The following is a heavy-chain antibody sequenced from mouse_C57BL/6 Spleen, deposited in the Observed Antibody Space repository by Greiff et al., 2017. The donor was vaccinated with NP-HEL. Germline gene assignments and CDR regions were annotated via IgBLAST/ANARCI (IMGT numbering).Heavy chain of an antibody. Sequence: VQLKESGGDLVKPGGSLKLSCAASGFTFSSYGMSWVRQTPDKRLEWVATISSGGSSTYYPDSVKGRFTISRDKSKNTTYLQMSRLTSEDTAMYYCARQVNWYYFDYWGQGTTLTVSS. V-gene: IGHV5-6*01. J-gene: IGHJ2*01. CDR1: GFTFSSYG. CDR2: ISSGGSST. CDR3: ARQVNWYYFDY. D-gene: IGHD4-1*01.